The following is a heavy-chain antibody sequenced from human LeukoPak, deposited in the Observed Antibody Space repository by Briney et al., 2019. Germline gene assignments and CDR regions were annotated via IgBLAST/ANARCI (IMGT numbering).Heavy chain of an antibody. V-gene: IGHV1-2*06. CDR1: GYTFTGYY. Sequence: ASVKVSCKASGYTFTGYYIHWVRQAPGQGLEWMGRINPKTGGTNYAQKFRSRVTMTRDTSISTAYMELTRLRSDDTAVYYCARDHLRGESTGGYHFDYWGQGTLVSVSS. J-gene: IGHJ4*02. D-gene: IGHD3-16*02. CDR3: ARDHLRGESTGGYHFDY. CDR2: INPKTGGT.